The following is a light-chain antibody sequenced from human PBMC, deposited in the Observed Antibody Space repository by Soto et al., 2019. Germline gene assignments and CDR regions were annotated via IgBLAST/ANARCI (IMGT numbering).Light chain of an antibody. CDR2: EVS. Sequence: QSALTQPASVSGSPGQSITISCTGTSSDVGGYNYVSWYQHHPGKAPKLMIYEVSNRPSGVSNRFSGSKSGNTASLTISGLQAEDEADYSCSSYTSTNTLVVSGGGTKLTVL. CDR1: SSDVGGYNY. CDR3: SSYTSTNTLVV. V-gene: IGLV2-14*01. J-gene: IGLJ2*01.